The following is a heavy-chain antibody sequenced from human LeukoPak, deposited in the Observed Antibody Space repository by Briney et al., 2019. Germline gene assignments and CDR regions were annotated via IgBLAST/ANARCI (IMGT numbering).Heavy chain of an antibody. D-gene: IGHD4-17*01. CDR3: AKAAYGDYVNWFDP. Sequence: PGGSLRLCCAASGFTFSSHAMNWVRQAPGKGLEWVSSIGGIGASTYYADSVKGRFTISRDNSKNTLYLQMNSLRAEDTALYYCAKAAYGDYVNWFDPWGQGILVIVSS. CDR2: IGGIGAST. CDR1: GFTFSSHA. J-gene: IGHJ5*02. V-gene: IGHV3-23*01.